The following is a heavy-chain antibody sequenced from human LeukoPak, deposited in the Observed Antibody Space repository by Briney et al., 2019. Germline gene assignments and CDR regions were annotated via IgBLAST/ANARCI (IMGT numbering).Heavy chain of an antibody. CDR1: GFSFTDYP. D-gene: IGHD3-9*01. CDR2: IRTTAEGAKYA. CDR3: ATDQRYAFDY. J-gene: IGHJ4*02. Sequence: GGSLRLSCATSGFSFTDYPMNWVRQAPGRGLEWISNIRTTAEGAKYAYYADSVKGRVTISRDDGKNTLYLHMNSLRDDDTAVYYCATDQRYAFDYWGQGILVTVSS. V-gene: IGHV3-48*02.